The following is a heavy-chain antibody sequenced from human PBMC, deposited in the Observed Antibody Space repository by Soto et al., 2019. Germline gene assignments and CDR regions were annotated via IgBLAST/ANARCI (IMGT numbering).Heavy chain of an antibody. CDR2: FVPLFGTT. CDR1: GGTFSGSA. CDR3: ATHGLGVSSPPYFDN. V-gene: IGHV1-69*01. Sequence: QLVQSGSEVKKPGSSVKVSCQASGGTFSGSAVTWVRQGPGQGIEWMGEFVPLFGTTNYAQRFPGRLTITAEESTSTAYMELRTLRSDDTAVYYCATHGLGVSSPPYFDNWGQGTLVTVSS. J-gene: IGHJ4*02. D-gene: IGHD3-16*01.